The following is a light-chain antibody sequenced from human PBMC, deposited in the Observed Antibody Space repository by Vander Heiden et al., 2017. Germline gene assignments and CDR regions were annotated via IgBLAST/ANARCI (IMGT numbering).Light chain of an antibody. CDR3: ATWDDSLNGPV. CDR1: SSNIGNNG. J-gene: IGLJ3*02. Sequence: QSVLTQPPSVSEAPRQRVTIPCSGSSSNIGNNGVNWYQQLPGKAPKLLIYYDDMLPSGVSDRFSGSKSGTSASLAISGLQSEDEADYYCATWDDSLNGPVFGGGTKLTVL. CDR2: YDD. V-gene: IGLV1-36*01.